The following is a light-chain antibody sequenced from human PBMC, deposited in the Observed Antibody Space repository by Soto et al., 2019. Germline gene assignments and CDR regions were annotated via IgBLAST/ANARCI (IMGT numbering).Light chain of an antibody. CDR1: QSINGW. J-gene: IGKJ1*01. CDR3: QQYDNYWT. Sequence: DIQMTQSPSTLSASVGDRVTITCRASQSINGWLAWYQQKPGRAPNLLIYKASTLESGVPSRFSGSGSGTEFTLTISSLQPDDFATYYYQQYDNYWTFGQGTKVELK. CDR2: KAS. V-gene: IGKV1-5*03.